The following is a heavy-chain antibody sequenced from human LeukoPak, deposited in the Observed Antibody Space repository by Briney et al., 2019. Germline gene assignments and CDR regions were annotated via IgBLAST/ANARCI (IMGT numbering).Heavy chain of an antibody. J-gene: IGHJ5*02. CDR1: GYPFTMRG. CDR2: ICDNNGNT. Sequence: ASVKVSCKASGYPFTMRGFNWVRQAPGQGLEWMGCICDNNGNTNYAQKFQGRVTMTTDTSTNTAYMDLTNLKSDDTAIYYCARGPRFDPWGQGTLVTVSS. CDR3: ARGPRFDP. V-gene: IGHV1-18*01.